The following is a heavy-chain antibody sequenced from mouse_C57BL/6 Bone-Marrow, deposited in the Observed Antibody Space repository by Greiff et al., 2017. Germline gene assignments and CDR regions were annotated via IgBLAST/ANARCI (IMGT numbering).Heavy chain of an antibody. Sequence: QVQLKESGPELVKPGASVKISCKASGYAFSSSWMNWVKQRPGKGLEWIGRIYPGDGDTNYNGKFKGKATLTADKSSSTAYMQLSSLTSEDSAVYFCAREWDYDELDYWGQGTTLTVSS. D-gene: IGHD2-4*01. CDR1: GYAFSSSW. V-gene: IGHV1-82*01. CDR3: AREWDYDELDY. CDR2: IYPGDGDT. J-gene: IGHJ2*01.